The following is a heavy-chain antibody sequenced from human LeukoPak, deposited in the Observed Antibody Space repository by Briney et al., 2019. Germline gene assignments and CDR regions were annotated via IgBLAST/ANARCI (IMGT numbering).Heavy chain of an antibody. CDR1: GLTFGESA. CDR3: AKESGKFDY. J-gene: IGHJ4*02. CDR2: ISADGGSA. Sequence: PGGSLRLSCVASGLTFGESAMHWVRQAPGKGLEWVSLISADGGSAFSADSVKGRFSISRDNSKNSLYLQMNSLRSEDTAMYYCAKESGKFDYWGQGTLVAVSS. V-gene: IGHV3-43*02.